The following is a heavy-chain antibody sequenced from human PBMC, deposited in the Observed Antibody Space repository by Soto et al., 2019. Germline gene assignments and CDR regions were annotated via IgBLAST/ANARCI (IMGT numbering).Heavy chain of an antibody. CDR2: INAGNGNT. J-gene: IGHJ4*02. V-gene: IGHV1-3*01. Sequence: ASVKVSCKASGYTFTSYAMHWVRQAPGQRLEWMGWINAGNGNTKYSQKFQGRVTITADESTSTAYMELSSLRSEDTAVYYCARARFLEWFLDYWGQGTLVTVSS. CDR1: GYTFTSYA. CDR3: ARARFLEWFLDY. D-gene: IGHD3-3*01.